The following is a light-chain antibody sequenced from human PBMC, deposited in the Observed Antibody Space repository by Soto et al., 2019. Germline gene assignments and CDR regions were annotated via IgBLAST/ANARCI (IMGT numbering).Light chain of an antibody. V-gene: IGKV1-39*01. Sequence: DIQVTQSPSSLSASVGDSDTITCRTSQTIGTFLNWYQQKPGKVPKLLISSASSLHAGVPSRFSASGSGTDFTLTISSLQPEDFAAYYCQQSYLTWTFGQGTKVDIK. J-gene: IGKJ1*01. CDR3: QQSYLTWT. CDR2: SAS. CDR1: QTIGTF.